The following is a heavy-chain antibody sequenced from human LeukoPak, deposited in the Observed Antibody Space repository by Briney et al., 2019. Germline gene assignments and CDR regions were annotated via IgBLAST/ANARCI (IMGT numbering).Heavy chain of an antibody. CDR2: INHSGST. V-gene: IGHV4-34*01. Sequence: SETLSLTCAVYGGSFSGYYWSWIRQPPGKGLEWIGEINHSGSTNYNPSLKSRVTISVDTSKNQFSLKLSSVTAADTAVYYCARDQYYGFWSGHYYMDVWGKGTTVTVSS. J-gene: IGHJ6*03. CDR1: GGSFSGYY. CDR3: ARDQYYGFWSGHYYMDV. D-gene: IGHD3-3*01.